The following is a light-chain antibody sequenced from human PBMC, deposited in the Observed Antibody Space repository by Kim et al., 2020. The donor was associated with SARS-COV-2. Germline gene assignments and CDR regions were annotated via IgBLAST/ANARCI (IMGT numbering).Light chain of an antibody. Sequence: DVQMTQSPSTLSASVGDRVTITCRASQSISSWVAWYQQKPGRAPKLLIYEASSLKSGVPSRFSGSGSGTEFTLTISSLQTDDFATYYCKQYSSFSQTFGQGTKLEI. CDR1: QSISSW. J-gene: IGKJ2*01. CDR3: KQYSSFSQT. V-gene: IGKV1-5*03. CDR2: EAS.